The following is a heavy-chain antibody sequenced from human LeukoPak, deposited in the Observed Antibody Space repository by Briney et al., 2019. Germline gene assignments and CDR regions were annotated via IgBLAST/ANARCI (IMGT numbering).Heavy chain of an antibody. CDR3: TREWGTAADF. Sequence: GKSLRLSCVTSGFTFLDYAIHWVRQAPGKGLEWVAVMSYDGKKNYYADSVKGRFTLSRDSSKDTLYLQMDRLRLEDTAVYYCTREWGTAADFWGQGTLVTVSS. D-gene: IGHD6-13*01. CDR1: GFTFLDYA. CDR2: MSYDGKKN. V-gene: IGHV3-30*04. J-gene: IGHJ4*02.